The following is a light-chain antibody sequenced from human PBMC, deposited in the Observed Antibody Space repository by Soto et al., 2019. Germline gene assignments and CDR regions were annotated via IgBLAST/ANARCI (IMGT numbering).Light chain of an antibody. V-gene: IGKV3-15*01. CDR1: QSVSSSY. J-gene: IGKJ4*01. CDR3: QQYHKWPLT. Sequence: EIVLTQSPGTLCLSPGGRATLSCRSSQSVSSSYLAWYQQKPGQAPRLLIYGASTRATGIPARFSGSGYGTEFTLTISSLQSEDFAVYYCQQYHKWPLTFGGGTKVDI. CDR2: GAS.